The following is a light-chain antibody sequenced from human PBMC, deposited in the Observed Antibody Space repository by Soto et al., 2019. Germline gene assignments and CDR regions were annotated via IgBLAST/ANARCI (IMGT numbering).Light chain of an antibody. CDR1: QSVSSN. CDR2: GAS. CDR3: QQRSNWPPIT. Sequence: EIVMTQSPATLSVSPGERATLSCRASQSVSSNLAWYQQKPGQAPRLLIYGASTRATGIPARSSGSGSGTEFTLTISSLQSEDFAVYYCQQRSNWPPITFGQGTRLEIK. J-gene: IGKJ5*01. V-gene: IGKV3-15*01.